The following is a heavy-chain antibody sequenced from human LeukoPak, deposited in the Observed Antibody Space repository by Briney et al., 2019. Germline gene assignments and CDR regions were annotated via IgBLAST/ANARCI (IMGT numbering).Heavy chain of an antibody. J-gene: IGHJ5*02. CDR2: IYYTGSS. V-gene: IGHV4-59*12. D-gene: IGHD6-19*01. Sequence: SETLSLTFTVSGGSISTYYWTWVRQPPGKGLEWIAYIYYTGSSNYNPSLKSRVTISVDTSKNQCSLRLSSVTAADTAVYYCARLRGATVAHNWFDPWGQGTLVTVSS. CDR3: ARLRGATVAHNWFDP. CDR1: GGSISTYY.